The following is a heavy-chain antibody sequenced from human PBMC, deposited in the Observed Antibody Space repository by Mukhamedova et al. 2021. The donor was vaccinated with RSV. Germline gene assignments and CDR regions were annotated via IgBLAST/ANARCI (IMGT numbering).Heavy chain of an antibody. D-gene: IGHD6-13*01. CDR3: ATQGVPTAAGTRVPINFDY. Sequence: STYYNPSLKSRVTISVDTSKNQFSLKLSSVTAADTAVYYCATQGVPTAAGTRVPINFDYWGQGTLVTVSS. V-gene: IGHV4-30-2*04. J-gene: IGHJ4*02. CDR2: ST.